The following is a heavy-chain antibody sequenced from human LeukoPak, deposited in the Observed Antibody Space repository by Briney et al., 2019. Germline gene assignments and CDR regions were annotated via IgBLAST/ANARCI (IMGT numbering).Heavy chain of an antibody. CDR1: GFTFSSYG. Sequence: GGSLRLSCAASGFTFSSYGMHLVRQAPGKGLEWVAVIWYDGSNKYYADSVKGRFTISRDNSKNTLYLQMNSLRAEDTAVYYCAKDRVVAPTLGYFDYWGQGTLVTVSS. CDR3: AKDRVVAPTLGYFDY. CDR2: IWYDGSNK. J-gene: IGHJ4*02. D-gene: IGHD2-15*01. V-gene: IGHV3-33*06.